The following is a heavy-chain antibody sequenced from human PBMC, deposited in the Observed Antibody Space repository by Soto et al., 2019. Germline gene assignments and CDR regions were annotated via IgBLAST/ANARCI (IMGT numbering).Heavy chain of an antibody. J-gene: IGHJ6*02. CDR2: SNGAGGRL. Sequence: GGSLRLSCVASGFTFSNYGMSWVRQAPGKGLEGVASSNGAGGRLYNEDSVKGRFTISRDNSKNSLYLQLHSLRADDTARYYCAKAHSYGFGHFSYYGMDVCGQGTTVTVSS. CDR3: AKAHSYGFGHFSYYGMDV. CDR1: GFTFSNYG. V-gene: IGHV3-23*01. D-gene: IGHD3-10*01.